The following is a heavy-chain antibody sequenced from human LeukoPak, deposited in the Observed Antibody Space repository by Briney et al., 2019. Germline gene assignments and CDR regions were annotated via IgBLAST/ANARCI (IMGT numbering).Heavy chain of an antibody. D-gene: IGHD3-10*01. V-gene: IGHV1-18*01. CDR1: GYTFTSYG. J-gene: IGHJ4*02. CDR2: ISAYNGNT. CDR3: ARVRYYYGSGLLGY. Sequence: ASVKVSCKASGYTFTSYGISWVRQAPGQGLEWMGWISAYNGNTNYAQKFQGRVTITRNTSISTAYMELSSLRSEDTAVYYCARVRYYYGSGLLGYWGQGTLVTVSS.